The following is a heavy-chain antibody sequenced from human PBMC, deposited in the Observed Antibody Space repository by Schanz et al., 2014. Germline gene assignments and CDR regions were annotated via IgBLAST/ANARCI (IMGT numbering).Heavy chain of an antibody. CDR3: ARGRRVERGVGANYFDY. J-gene: IGHJ4*02. Sequence: VQLVESGGGLAQPGGSLRLSCAASGFTFSNYAMNWVRQAPGKGLKWVSGIRGSGGSTYYADSVKGRFTTSRDNSKNTMYLQMNSLRAEDTAVYYCARGRRVERGVGANYFDYWGLGTLVSVSS. V-gene: IGHV3-23*04. D-gene: IGHD1-26*01. CDR1: GFTFSNYA. CDR2: IRGSGGST.